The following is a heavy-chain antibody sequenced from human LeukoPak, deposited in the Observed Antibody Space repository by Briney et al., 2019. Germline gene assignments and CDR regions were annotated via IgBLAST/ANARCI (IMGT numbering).Heavy chain of an antibody. Sequence: GGSLRLSCVASGFNFNSYWIHWVRQGPGKGLVWVSLISADGTTTTYADSVKGRFTISRDNSKNTLYLQMSSLRAEDTAVYLCVKDLRSDFMGVLSRYLSYWGQGTLVTVSS. D-gene: IGHD2/OR15-2a*01. CDR2: ISADGTTT. J-gene: IGHJ4*02. V-gene: IGHV3-74*01. CDR1: GFNFNSYW. CDR3: VKDLRSDFMGVLSRYLSY.